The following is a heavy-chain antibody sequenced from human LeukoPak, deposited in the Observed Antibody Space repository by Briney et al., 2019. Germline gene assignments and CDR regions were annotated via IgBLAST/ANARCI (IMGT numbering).Heavy chain of an antibody. CDR3: AGGGYRWFGELNWFDP. CDR1: GFTFSSYE. V-gene: IGHV3-48*03. CDR2: ISSSGSTI. D-gene: IGHD3-10*01. J-gene: IGHJ5*02. Sequence: GGSLRLSCAASGFTFSSYEMNWVRQAPGKGLEWVSYISSSGSTIYYADSVKGRSTISRDNSKNTLYLQMNSLRAEDTAVYYCAGGGYRWFGELNWFDPWGQGTLVTVSS.